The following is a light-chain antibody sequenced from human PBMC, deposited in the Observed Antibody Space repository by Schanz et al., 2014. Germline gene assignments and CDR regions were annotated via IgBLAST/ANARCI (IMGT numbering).Light chain of an antibody. CDR3: QQTYRTPRT. Sequence: DIQMTQSPSSLSASVGDRVTLVCQASQDISNYLNWFQQKPGKVPKRLIYAASSLQSGVPSRFSGSGSGTEFTLTISSLQPDDFATYYCQQTYRTPRTFGQGTKVEIK. J-gene: IGKJ1*01. CDR1: QDISNY. V-gene: IGKV1-39*01. CDR2: AAS.